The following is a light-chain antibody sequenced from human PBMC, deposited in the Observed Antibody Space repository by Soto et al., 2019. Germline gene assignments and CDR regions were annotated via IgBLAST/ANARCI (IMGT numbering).Light chain of an antibody. Sequence: EIALTQSPATLSLSPGERATLSCRARQSVSNYLAWYQQKPGQAPRLLIYDASNRATGIPARFSGSGSGTDFTLTISSLEPEDFAVYYCQQRSNWPTFGQGTKVDIK. CDR3: QQRSNWPT. V-gene: IGKV3-11*01. J-gene: IGKJ1*01. CDR2: DAS. CDR1: QSVSNY.